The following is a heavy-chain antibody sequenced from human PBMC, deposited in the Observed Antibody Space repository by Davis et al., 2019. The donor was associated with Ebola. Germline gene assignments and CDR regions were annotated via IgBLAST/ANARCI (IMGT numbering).Heavy chain of an antibody. CDR2: LSCSGGST. CDR1: GFTSSSYA. J-gene: IGHJ3*02. CDR3: AKGLRLEWLPPLDAFDI. D-gene: IGHD3-3*01. V-gene: IGHV3-23*01. Sequence: GGSLRLSCAASGFTSSSYAMSWVRQAPGKGLEWVSALSCSGGSTYYADSVKGRFTISRDISKNTLYLQMNSLRAEDTAVYYCAKGLRLEWLPPLDAFDIWGQGTMVTVSS.